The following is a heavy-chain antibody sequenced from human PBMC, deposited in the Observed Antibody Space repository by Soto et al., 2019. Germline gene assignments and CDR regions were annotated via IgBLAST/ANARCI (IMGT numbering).Heavy chain of an antibody. CDR2: IAYDGSNK. D-gene: IGHD1-1*01. V-gene: IGHV3-30*04. CDR1: GFSISRSA. J-gene: IGHJ5*02. CDR3: ARDLQAGTDNVNWFAP. Sequence: QVQLVESGGGVVQPGRSLRLSCAASGFSISRSAMHWVRQAPGKGPEWVAVIAYDGSNKWYADSAKGRFTISRDNSKNTLYLRMSGLRGEDTAVYYCARDLQAGTDNVNWFAPWGQGTLVTVSS.